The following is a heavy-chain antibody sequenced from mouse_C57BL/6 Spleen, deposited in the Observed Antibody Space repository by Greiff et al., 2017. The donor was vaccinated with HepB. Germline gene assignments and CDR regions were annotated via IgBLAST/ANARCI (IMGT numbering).Heavy chain of an antibody. Sequence: QVQLQQPGAELVKPGASVKLSCKASGYTFTSYWMQWVKQRPRQGLEWIGEIDPSDSYTNYNQKFKGKATLTVDTSSSTAYMQLSSLTSEDSAVYYCVLITTVVAPDYWGQGTTLTVSS. V-gene: IGHV1-50*01. CDR1: GYTFTSYW. J-gene: IGHJ2*01. D-gene: IGHD1-1*01. CDR3: VLITTVVAPDY. CDR2: IDPSDSYT.